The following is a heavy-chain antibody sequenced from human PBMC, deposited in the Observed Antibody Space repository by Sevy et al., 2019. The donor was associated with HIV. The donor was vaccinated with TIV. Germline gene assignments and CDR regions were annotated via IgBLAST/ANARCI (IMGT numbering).Heavy chain of an antibody. V-gene: IGHV1-18*01. J-gene: IGHJ4*02. Sequence: ASVKVSCKTSGYTFSSYGITWMRQAPGQGLEWLGWISAYDGKTKYAQKFQDRVTMTTRTSAMTAYMELRGLISDDTATYYCARDGRTGTYLFDLWGQGTLVTVSS. CDR1: GYTFSSYG. D-gene: IGHD1-26*01. CDR3: ARDGRTGTYLFDL. CDR2: ISAYDGKT.